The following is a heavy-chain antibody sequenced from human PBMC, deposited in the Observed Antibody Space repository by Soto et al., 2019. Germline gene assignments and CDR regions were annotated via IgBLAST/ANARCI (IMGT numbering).Heavy chain of an antibody. CDR3: AKDAVHGDGVGLLDY. J-gene: IGHJ4*02. CDR1: GFTFSSYA. D-gene: IGHD1-26*01. Sequence: EVQLVESGGGLVQPGGSLRLSCVASGFTFSSYAMMWVRQAPGKGLESVSGINRLGGEIQYIDSVKGRFTISRDNSMSTLFQKMNSLRVEDTAGYYCAKDAVHGDGVGLLDYWGQGSPGTDSS. CDR2: INRLGGEI. V-gene: IGHV3-23*04.